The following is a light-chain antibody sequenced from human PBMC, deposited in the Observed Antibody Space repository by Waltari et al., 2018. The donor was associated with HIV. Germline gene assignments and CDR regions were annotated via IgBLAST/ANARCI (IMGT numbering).Light chain of an antibody. V-gene: IGKV1-39*01. Sequence: DIQMTQSPYSLSASVGDKVTITCRASQNIRSNLNWYRHKPEKAPQLPIYAQSSFQSGVPSRFSGSGSGTDFTLTISSLQPEDFATYHCQQRYTDPRTFGQGTKV. CDR1: QNIRSN. J-gene: IGKJ1*01. CDR3: QQRYTDPRT. CDR2: AQS.